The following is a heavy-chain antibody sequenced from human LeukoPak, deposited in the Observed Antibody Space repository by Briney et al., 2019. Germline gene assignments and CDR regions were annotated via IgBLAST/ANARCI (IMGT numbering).Heavy chain of an antibody. J-gene: IGHJ4*02. CDR1: GFTFSGYT. V-gene: IGHV3-64*02. CDR2: IISHGGST. CDR3: AKVEHSYGYNPDY. D-gene: IGHD5-18*01. Sequence: GGSLRLSCAASGFTFSGYTLHWVRQAPGKGLEYVSAIISHGGSTHYADSVKGRFTVSRDNSKNTLYLQMDSLRAEDTAVYYCAKVEHSYGYNPDYWGQGTLVTVSS.